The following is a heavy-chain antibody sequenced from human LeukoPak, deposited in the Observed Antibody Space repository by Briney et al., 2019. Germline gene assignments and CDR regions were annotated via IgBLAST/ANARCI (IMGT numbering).Heavy chain of an antibody. D-gene: IGHD1-26*01. V-gene: IGHV1-2*02. CDR2: INTNSGGT. CDR3: ARNLVGPTDVDY. J-gene: IGHJ4*02. Sequence: GASVKVSCKTSGYTFTDYYIHWVRQASGQGLEWMGWINTNSGGTNYAQKFQGRVTMTRDTSISTAYMDLSSLTSDDTAVYYCARNLVGPTDVDYWGQGTPVTVSA. CDR1: GYTFTDYY.